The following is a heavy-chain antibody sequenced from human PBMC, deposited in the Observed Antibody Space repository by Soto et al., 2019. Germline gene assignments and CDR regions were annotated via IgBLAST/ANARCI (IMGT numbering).Heavy chain of an antibody. V-gene: IGHV3-23*01. D-gene: IGHD3-10*01. J-gene: IGHJ6*02. Sequence: GGSLRLSCAASGFTFRSYAMSWVRQAPGKGLEWVSAISGSGGSTYYADSVKGRFTISRDNSKNTLYLQMNSLRAEDTAVYYCAKEVSGSGSYWYYYYGMDVWGQGTTVTVSS. CDR2: ISGSGGST. CDR3: AKEVSGSGSYWYYYYGMDV. CDR1: GFTFRSYA.